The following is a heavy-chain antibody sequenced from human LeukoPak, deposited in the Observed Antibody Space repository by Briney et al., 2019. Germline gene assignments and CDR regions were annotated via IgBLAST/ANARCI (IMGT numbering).Heavy chain of an antibody. CDR1: GFTFDDYA. J-gene: IGHJ4*02. CDR2: ISWNSGSI. Sequence: PGGSLRLSCAASGFTFDDYAMHWVRQAPGKGLEWVSGISWNSGSIGYADSVKGRFTISRDNAKNSLYLQMNSLRAEDTALYYCAKGEGYGSGEPPYWGQGTLVTVSS. V-gene: IGHV3-9*01. CDR3: AKGEGYGSGEPPY. D-gene: IGHD3-10*01.